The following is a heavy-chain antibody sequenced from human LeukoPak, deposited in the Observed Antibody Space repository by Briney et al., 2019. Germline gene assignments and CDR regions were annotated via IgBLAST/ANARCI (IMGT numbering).Heavy chain of an antibody. V-gene: IGHV4-39*07. CDR1: GGSISSSSYY. CDR3: ARDKYYYGSGSHHFDY. J-gene: IGHJ4*02. CDR2: IYYSGST. D-gene: IGHD3-10*01. Sequence: SETLSLTCTVSGGSISSSSYYWGWIRQPPGKGLEWIGSIYYSGSTYYNPSLKSRVTISVDTSKNQFSLKLSSVTAADTAVYYCARDKYYYGSGSHHFDYWGQGTLVTVSS.